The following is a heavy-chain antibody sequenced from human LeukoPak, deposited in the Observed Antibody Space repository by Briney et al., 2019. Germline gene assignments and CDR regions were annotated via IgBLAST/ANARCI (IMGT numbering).Heavy chain of an antibody. D-gene: IGHD3-10*01. J-gene: IGHJ4*02. CDR2: ISYDGSNK. CDR1: GFTFSSYA. Sequence: GGSLRLSCAASGFTFSSYAMHWVRQAPGKGLEWVAVISYDGSNKYYADSVKGRFTISRDNSKNTLYLQMNSLRDKDTALYYCARGPLVYHGSGSYLNYWGQGTLVTVSS. CDR3: ARGPLVYHGSGSYLNY. V-gene: IGHV3-30-3*01.